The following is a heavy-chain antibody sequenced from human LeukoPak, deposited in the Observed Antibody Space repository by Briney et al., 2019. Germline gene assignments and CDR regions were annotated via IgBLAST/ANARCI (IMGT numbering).Heavy chain of an antibody. Sequence: SETLSLTCTVSGGSISSGYYWGWIRQPPGKGLEWIGSIYHSGSTYYNPSLKSRVTISVDTSKNQFSLKLSSVTAADTAVYYCARARLGEFYWGQGTLVTVSS. CDR1: GGSISSGYY. J-gene: IGHJ4*02. CDR2: IYHSGST. CDR3: ARARLGEFY. D-gene: IGHD3-16*01. V-gene: IGHV4-38-2*02.